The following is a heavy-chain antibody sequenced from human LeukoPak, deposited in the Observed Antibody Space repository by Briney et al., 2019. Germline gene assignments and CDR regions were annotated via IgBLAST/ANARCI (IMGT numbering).Heavy chain of an antibody. CDR1: GYIFNTYG. CDR2: IRGNNDNT. CDR3: VRDSAYSPDY. J-gene: IGHJ4*02. D-gene: IGHD5-12*01. Sequence: ASVKVSCKTSGYIFNTYGISWVRQAPGQGLEWMAWIRGNNDNTKYAQKFQGRVTLTTDTSTSTAYMELRGLTSDDMAVYYCVRDSAYSPDYWGQGTLVTVSS. V-gene: IGHV1-18*03.